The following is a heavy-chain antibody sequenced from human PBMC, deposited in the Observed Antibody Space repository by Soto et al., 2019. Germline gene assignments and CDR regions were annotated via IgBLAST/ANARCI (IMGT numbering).Heavy chain of an antibody. J-gene: IGHJ4*02. CDR1: GGSFSGYY. V-gene: IGHV4-34*01. Sequence: SETLSLTCAVYGGSFSGYYWNWIRQPPGKGLEWIGEINHSGSTNYNPSLKSRVTISVDTSKNQFSLKLSSVRAEDTAVYYCARGSDYYASGSYPDGYYWGQGTLVTVSS. CDR3: ARGSDYYASGSYPDGYY. CDR2: INHSGST. D-gene: IGHD3-10*01.